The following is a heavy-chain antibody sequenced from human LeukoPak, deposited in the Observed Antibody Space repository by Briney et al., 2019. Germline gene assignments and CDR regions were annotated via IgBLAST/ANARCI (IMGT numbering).Heavy chain of an antibody. V-gene: IGHV2-5*02. D-gene: IGHD4-17*01. J-gene: IGHJ2*01. CDR2: IYWDDDK. Sequence: SGPTLVDPIQTLTLTCTFSGFSFSTSGVGVGWIRQPPGEALEWLALIYWDDDKRYSPSLKSRLTITKDTSKNQVVLTMTNMDPVDTATYYCAHSGDYQGPHWYFDLWGRGTLVTVSS. CDR3: AHSGDYQGPHWYFDL. CDR1: GFSFSTSGVG.